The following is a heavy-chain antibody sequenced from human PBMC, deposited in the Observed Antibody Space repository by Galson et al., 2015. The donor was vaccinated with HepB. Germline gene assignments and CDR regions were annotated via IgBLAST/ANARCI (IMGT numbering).Heavy chain of an antibody. CDR3: ALVVVIFADAFDI. D-gene: IGHD3-22*01. V-gene: IGHV4-34*01. Sequence: SETLSLTCAVYGGSFSGYYWSWIRQPPGKGLEWIGEINHSGSTNYNPSLKSRVTISVDTSKNQFSLKLSSVTAADTAVYYCALVVVIFADAFDIWGQGTMVTVSS. CDR2: INHSGST. J-gene: IGHJ3*02. CDR1: GGSFSGYY.